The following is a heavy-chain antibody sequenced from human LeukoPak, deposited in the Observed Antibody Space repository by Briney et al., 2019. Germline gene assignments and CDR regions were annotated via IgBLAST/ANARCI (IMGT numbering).Heavy chain of an antibody. D-gene: IGHD2-15*01. Sequence: SETLSLTCTVSGGSISSYYWSWIRQPPGKGLDWIGYIYYSGSTNYNPSLKSRVTISVDTSKNQFSLKLSSVTAADTAVYYCARGSLVVAAPFDYWGQGTLVTVSS. J-gene: IGHJ4*02. CDR1: GGSISSYY. CDR2: IYYSGST. V-gene: IGHV4-59*12. CDR3: ARGSLVVAAPFDY.